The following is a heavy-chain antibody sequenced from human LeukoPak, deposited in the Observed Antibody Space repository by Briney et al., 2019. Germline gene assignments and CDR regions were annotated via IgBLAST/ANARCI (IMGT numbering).Heavy chain of an antibody. CDR2: MNPNSGNT. J-gene: IGHJ4*02. D-gene: IGHD6-6*01. Sequence: GASVKVSCKASGYTFTSYDINWVPQATGQGLEWMGWMNPNSGNTGYAQKFQGRVTITRNTSISTAYMELSSLRSEDTAVYYCARVLIAARGIMSGIGYWGQGTLVTVSS. V-gene: IGHV1-8*03. CDR3: ARVLIAARGIMSGIGY. CDR1: GYTFTSYD.